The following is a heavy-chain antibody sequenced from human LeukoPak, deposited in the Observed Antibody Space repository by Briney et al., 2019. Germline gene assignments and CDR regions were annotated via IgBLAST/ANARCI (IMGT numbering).Heavy chain of an antibody. J-gene: IGHJ4*02. D-gene: IGHD3-3*01. CDR1: GGSFSGYY. CDR2: INHSGST. CDR3: ARAPWTTYYDY. Sequence: SETLSLTCAVYGGSFSGYYWSWIRQPPGKGLEWIGEINHSGSTNYNPSLKSRVSISVDTSKNQFSLKLSSVTAADTAVYYCARAPWTTYYDYWGQGTLVTVSS. V-gene: IGHV4-34*01.